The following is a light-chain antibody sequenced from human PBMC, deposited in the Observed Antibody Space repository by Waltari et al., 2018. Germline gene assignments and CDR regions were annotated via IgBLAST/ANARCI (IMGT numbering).Light chain of an antibody. Sequence: DIQLTQSLSSLSACVGNRVTIPSRASQDIRNDFGWYQQKPGKAPKSLIYSSPSLHSGVPSRGSASGDGAEFTLTISSLQPEDFATYNCLQHNNYPWTFGQGTKVELK. V-gene: IGKV1-17*01. CDR2: SSP. J-gene: IGKJ1*01. CDR3: LQHNNYPWT. CDR1: QDIRND.